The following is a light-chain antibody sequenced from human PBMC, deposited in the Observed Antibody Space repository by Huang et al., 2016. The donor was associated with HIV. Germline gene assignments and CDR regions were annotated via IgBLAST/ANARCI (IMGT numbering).Light chain of an antibody. Sequence: DIQMTQSPSSLSASVGDRVTIICRARQGIIKSLACYQQKPGKAPKLLLYATSKLESGCPSRFSGSGSGTHYTLTISTLQPEDLATYYCQQYQSVPWTFGQGTKVAI. CDR3: QQYQSVPWT. CDR1: QGIIKS. V-gene: IGKV1-NL1*01. J-gene: IGKJ1*01. CDR2: ATS.